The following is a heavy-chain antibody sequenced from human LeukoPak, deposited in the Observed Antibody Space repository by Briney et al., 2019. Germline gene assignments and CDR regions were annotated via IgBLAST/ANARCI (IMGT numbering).Heavy chain of an antibody. V-gene: IGHV4-39*01. D-gene: IGHD3-16*01. CDR2: INYGGNT. Sequence: NPSETLSLTCTVSGGSISSSSYYWGRIRQPPGKGLEWIGSINYGGNTYYNPSLKSRVTISADTSKNQFSLKLSSVTATDTAVYYCARHNQGEWFDPWGQGTRVTVSS. CDR3: ARHNQGEWFDP. J-gene: IGHJ5*02. CDR1: GGSISSSSYY.